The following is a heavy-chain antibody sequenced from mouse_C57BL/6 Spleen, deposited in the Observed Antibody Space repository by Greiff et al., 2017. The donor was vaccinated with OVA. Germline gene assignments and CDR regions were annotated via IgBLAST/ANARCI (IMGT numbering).Heavy chain of an antibody. CDR3: ARGGGSSPYYYAMDY. CDR1: GFTFSDYG. V-gene: IGHV5-17*01. Sequence: EVMLVESGGGLVKPGGSLKLSCAASGFTFSDYGMHWVRQAPEKGLEWVAYISSGSSTIYYADTVKGRFTISRDNAKNTLFLQMTSLRSEDTAMYYCARGGGSSPYYYAMDYWGQGTSVTVSS. CDR2: ISSGSSTI. J-gene: IGHJ4*01. D-gene: IGHD1-1*01.